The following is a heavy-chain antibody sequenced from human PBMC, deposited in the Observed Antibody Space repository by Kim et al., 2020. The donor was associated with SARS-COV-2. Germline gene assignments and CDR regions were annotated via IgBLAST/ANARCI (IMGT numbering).Heavy chain of an antibody. Sequence: GGSLRLSCAASGFTFRTYAMSWVRQAPGKGLEWVSGISDSGDTTYYADSVKGRFTISRDNFKNTLYLQMNSLRAEDTAVYHCASFTGITGFDHWGQGTLVTVSS. V-gene: IGHV3-23*01. CDR1: GFTFRTYA. D-gene: IGHD2-8*02. CDR2: ISDSGDTT. J-gene: IGHJ4*02. CDR3: ASFTGITGFDH.